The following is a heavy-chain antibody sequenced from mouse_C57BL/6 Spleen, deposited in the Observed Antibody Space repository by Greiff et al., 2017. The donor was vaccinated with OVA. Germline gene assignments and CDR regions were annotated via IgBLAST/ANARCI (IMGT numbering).Heavy chain of an antibody. CDR2: IHPNSGST. CDR3: ARRGYGNLYYAMDY. J-gene: IGHJ4*01. V-gene: IGHV1-64*01. Sequence: QVQLQQPGAELVKPGASVKLSCKASGYTFTSYWMHWVKQRPGQGLEWIGMIHPNSGSTNYNEKFKSKATLTVDNSSRTAYMQLISLTAEDSAVYDCARRGYGNLYYAMDYWGQGTSVTVSS. D-gene: IGHD2-10*02. CDR1: GYTFTSYW.